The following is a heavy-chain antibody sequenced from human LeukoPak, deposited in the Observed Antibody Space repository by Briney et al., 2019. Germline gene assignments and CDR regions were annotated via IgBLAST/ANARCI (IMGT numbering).Heavy chain of an antibody. CDR1: GFTFSSYG. CDR2: ISYDGSNK. Sequence: GGSLRLSCAASGFTFSSYGMHWVRQAPGKGLEWVAVISYDGSNKYYADSVKGRFTISRDNSKNTLYLQMNSLRAEDTAVCYCAKDGRVLRYFDWLSNDDNWFDPWGQGTLVTVSS. V-gene: IGHV3-30*18. CDR3: AKDGRVLRYFDWLSNDDNWFDP. D-gene: IGHD3-9*01. J-gene: IGHJ5*02.